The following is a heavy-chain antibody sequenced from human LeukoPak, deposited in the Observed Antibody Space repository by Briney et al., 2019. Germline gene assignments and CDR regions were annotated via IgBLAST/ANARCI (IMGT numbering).Heavy chain of an antibody. CDR3: ARPYDSSGNDLGY. D-gene: IGHD3-22*01. V-gene: IGHV1-18*01. J-gene: IGHJ4*02. CDR2: ISPYTGGT. CDR1: GYTFTNFG. Sequence: ASVKVSCKASGYTFTNFGISWVRQAPGQGLEWMGWISPYTGGTNHAQQFQGRVTMTTDTSTSTAYMELRSLRSDDTAVYYCARPYDSSGNDLGYWGQGTLVTVSS.